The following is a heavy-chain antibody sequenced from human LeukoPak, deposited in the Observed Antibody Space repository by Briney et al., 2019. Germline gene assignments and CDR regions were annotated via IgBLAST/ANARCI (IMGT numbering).Heavy chain of an antibody. CDR3: ARGGNGDYAGDYYYYGMDV. CDR2: IDPSDSYT. Sequence: GESLKISCKGSGYSFTSYWISWVRQMPGKGLEWMGRIDPSDSYTNYSPSFQGHVTISADKSISTAYLQWSSLKASDTAMYYCARGGNGDYAGDYYYYGMDVWGQGTTVTVSS. D-gene: IGHD4-17*01. J-gene: IGHJ6*02. V-gene: IGHV5-10-1*01. CDR1: GYSFTSYW.